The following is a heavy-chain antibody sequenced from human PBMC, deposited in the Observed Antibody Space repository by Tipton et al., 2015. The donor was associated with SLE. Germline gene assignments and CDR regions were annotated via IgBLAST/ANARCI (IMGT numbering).Heavy chain of an antibody. CDR1: GDSISSSSYY. CDR3: AREIRYGGSYDCFDP. V-gene: IGHV4-39*07. D-gene: IGHD1-26*01. Sequence: TLSLTCIVSGDSISSSSYYWGWIRQPPGKGLEWVGTVYYTGNTFYNPSLKSRVTISVDTSKNQFSLKLRSVTAADTAVYYCAREIRYGGSYDCFDPWGQGILVTVSS. J-gene: IGHJ5*02. CDR2: VYYTGNT.